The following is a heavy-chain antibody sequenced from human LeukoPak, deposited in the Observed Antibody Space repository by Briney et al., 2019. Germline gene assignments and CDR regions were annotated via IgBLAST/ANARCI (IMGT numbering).Heavy chain of an antibody. J-gene: IGHJ4*02. D-gene: IGHD1-26*01. CDR1: GFTFSSYA. Sequence: PGGSLRLSCAASGFTFSSYAMNWVRQAPGKGLEWVSFISGSGDTTYYADSVKGRFTISSDKSKNTLYLQMNSLRAEDTAVYYCAKSRGESRGASNYWGQGTLVTVSS. V-gene: IGHV3-23*01. CDR3: AKSRGESRGASNY. CDR2: ISGSGDTT.